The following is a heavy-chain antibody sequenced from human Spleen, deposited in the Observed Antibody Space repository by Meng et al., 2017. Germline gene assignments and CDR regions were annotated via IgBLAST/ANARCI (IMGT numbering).Heavy chain of an antibody. V-gene: IGHV4-34*02. Sequence: VKLRQLCVGFLKPSETLSLTCVGSGGSFSDSYWSWIRQPTGKGLEWIGEINHSGSTNYNPSLESRATISVDTSQNNLSLKLSSVTAADSAVYYCARGPTTMAHDFDYWGQGTLVTVSS. D-gene: IGHD4-11*01. J-gene: IGHJ4*02. CDR3: ARGPTTMAHDFDY. CDR2: INHSGST. CDR1: GGSFSDSY.